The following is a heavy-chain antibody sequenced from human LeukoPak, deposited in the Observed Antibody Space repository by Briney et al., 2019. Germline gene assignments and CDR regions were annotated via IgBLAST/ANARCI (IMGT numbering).Heavy chain of an antibody. CDR3: STEVPGPSMPT. Sequence: PSETLSLTCTVSGGSISSYYWSWIRQPPGKGLEWIGYIYSSGSTKYNPSLKSRVTISVDTSKNQFSLKLSSLTAADTAVYYCSTEVPGPSMPTWGQGTLVTVSS. CDR1: GGSISSYY. CDR2: IYSSGST. D-gene: IGHD2/OR15-2a*01. J-gene: IGHJ5*02. V-gene: IGHV4-59*01.